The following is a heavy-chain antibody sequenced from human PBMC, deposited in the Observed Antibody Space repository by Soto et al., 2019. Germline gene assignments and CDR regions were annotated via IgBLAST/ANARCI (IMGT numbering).Heavy chain of an antibody. CDR3: ARAMAKSGMDV. CDR2: INPNSGGT. V-gene: IGHV1-2*04. D-gene: IGHD3-10*01. Sequence: VSVKVSCKASGYTFTSSYMHWVRQAPGQGLEWMGWINPNSGGTNYAQKFQGWVTMTRDTSISTAYMELSRLRSDDTAVYDCARAMAKSGMDVWGQGTTVTVSS. CDR1: GYTFTSSY. J-gene: IGHJ6*02.